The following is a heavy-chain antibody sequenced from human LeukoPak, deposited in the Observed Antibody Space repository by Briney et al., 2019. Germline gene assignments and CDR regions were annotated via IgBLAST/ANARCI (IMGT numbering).Heavy chain of an antibody. Sequence: GRSLRLSCAASGFTFSTYTMNWVRQAPGKGLEWVSSITSSSSYIAYSDSVKGRFTISRDNAKNSLYLQMNSLRAEDTAVFYCARGQRPDYWGREPCSSSPQ. CDR3: ARGQRPDY. CDR1: GFTFSTYT. D-gene: IGHD6-25*01. J-gene: IGHJ4*02. CDR2: ITSSSSYI. V-gene: IGHV3-21*01.